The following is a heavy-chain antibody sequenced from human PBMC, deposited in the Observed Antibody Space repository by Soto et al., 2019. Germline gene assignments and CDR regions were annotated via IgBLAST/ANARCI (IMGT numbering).Heavy chain of an antibody. J-gene: IGHJ4*02. V-gene: IGHV3-30-3*01. CDR1: GFTFSSYA. CDR2: ISYDGSNK. Sequence: GGSLRLSCAASGFTFSSYAMHWVRQAPGKGLEWVAVISYDGSNKYYADSVKGRFTISRGNSKNTLYLQMNSLRAEDTAVYYCARDPEDIVLMVYAILSYFDYWGQGTLVTVSS. D-gene: IGHD2-8*01. CDR3: ARDPEDIVLMVYAILSYFDY.